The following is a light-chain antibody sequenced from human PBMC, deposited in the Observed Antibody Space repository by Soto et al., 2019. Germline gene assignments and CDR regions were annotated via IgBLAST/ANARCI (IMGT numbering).Light chain of an antibody. Sequence: EIVMTQSPATLSVSPGERATLSCSASQSVSSNLAWYQQKPGQAPRLLIYGASTRATGIPARFSGSGSGTEFTLTISSLQSEDFGVYYCQQYNNWPPTTFGQGTRLEIK. V-gene: IGKV3-15*01. CDR1: QSVSSN. CDR3: QQYNNWPPTT. J-gene: IGKJ5*01. CDR2: GAS.